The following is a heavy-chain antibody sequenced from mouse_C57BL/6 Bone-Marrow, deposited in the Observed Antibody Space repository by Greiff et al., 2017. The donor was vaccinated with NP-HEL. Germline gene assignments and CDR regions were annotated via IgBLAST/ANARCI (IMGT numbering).Heavy chain of an antibody. V-gene: IGHV14-4*01. CDR3: TTDYYAMDY. CDR2: IDPENGDT. Sequence: EVQLQQSGAELVRPGASVKLSCTASGFNIKGDYMHWVKQRPEQGLEWIGWIDPENGDTEYASKFQGKATITADTSSNTAYLQLSSLTSEDTAVYYCTTDYYAMDYWGQGTSVTVSS. CDR1: GFNIKGDY. J-gene: IGHJ4*01.